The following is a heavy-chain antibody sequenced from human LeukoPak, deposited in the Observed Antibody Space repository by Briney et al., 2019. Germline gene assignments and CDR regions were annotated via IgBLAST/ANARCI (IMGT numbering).Heavy chain of an antibody. Sequence: GGSLRLSCAASGFTFSSYAMSWICQGPGKGLEWVSTISGSDGSTYYADSVKCRFTISRDNSKNTLYLQMNSLRVEDTAIYYCAKGRGYCTGGSCYSDYWGQGTLVTVSS. CDR1: GFTFSSYA. V-gene: IGHV3-23*01. CDR2: ISGSDGST. J-gene: IGHJ4*02. D-gene: IGHD2-15*01. CDR3: AKGRGYCTGGSCYSDY.